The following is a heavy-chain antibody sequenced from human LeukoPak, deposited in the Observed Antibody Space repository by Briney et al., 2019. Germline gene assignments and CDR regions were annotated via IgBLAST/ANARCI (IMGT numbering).Heavy chain of an antibody. CDR1: GYTFTSYG. CDR3: ARDWRGYFDY. CDR2: ISAYNGNT. D-gene: IGHD3-3*01. Sequence: AASVKVSCKASGYTFTSYGISWVRQAPGQGLEWMGWISAYNGNTNYAQKFQGRVTMTRDTSISTAYMELSRLRSDDTAVYYCARDWRGYFDYWGQGTLVTVSS. V-gene: IGHV1-18*01. J-gene: IGHJ4*02.